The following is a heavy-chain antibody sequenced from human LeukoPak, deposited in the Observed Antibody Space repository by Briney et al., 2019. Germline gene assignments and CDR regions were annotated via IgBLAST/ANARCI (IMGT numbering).Heavy chain of an antibody. CDR2: IKMKSDGGTT. CDR3: TTDHRTISGVVTPDY. D-gene: IGHD3-22*01. Sequence: KTGGSLRLSCAASGLSEASGLRLTSGWMSWVRQAPGKGLEWGGRIKMKSDGGTTDYAAPVRGRFTMSGDESKNVFYLQMNSLKTDDTAVYYCTTDHRTISGVVTPDYWGQGTLVTVSS. V-gene: IGHV3-15*01. CDR1: GLSEASGLRLTSGW. J-gene: IGHJ4*02.